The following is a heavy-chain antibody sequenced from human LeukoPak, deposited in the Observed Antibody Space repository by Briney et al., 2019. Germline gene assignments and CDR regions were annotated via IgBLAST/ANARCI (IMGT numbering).Heavy chain of an antibody. CDR3: ARGPSGYHDI. V-gene: IGHV3-66*01. Sequence: GGSLRLSCAASEFAVGSNYMTWVRQAPGKGLEWVSLIYSGGSTYYADSVKGRFTISRDNSKNTLSLQMNSLRAEDTAVYYCARGPSGYHDIGGQGTLVTVSS. CDR2: IYSGGST. CDR1: EFAVGSNY. D-gene: IGHD5-12*01. J-gene: IGHJ4*02.